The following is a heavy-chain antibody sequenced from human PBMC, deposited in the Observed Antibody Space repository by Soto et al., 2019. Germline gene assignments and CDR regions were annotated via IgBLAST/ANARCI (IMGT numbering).Heavy chain of an antibody. D-gene: IGHD6-19*01. Sequence: QVQLVESGGGVVQPGRSLRLSCAASGFTFSSYGMHWVRQAPGKGLEWVAVISYDGSNKYYADSVKGRFTISRDNSKNTLYLQMNSLRAEDTAVYYCAKDRPLGTYSSGWYGMDVWGQGTTVTVSS. CDR2: ISYDGSNK. CDR3: AKDRPLGTYSSGWYGMDV. V-gene: IGHV3-30*18. J-gene: IGHJ6*02. CDR1: GFTFSSYG.